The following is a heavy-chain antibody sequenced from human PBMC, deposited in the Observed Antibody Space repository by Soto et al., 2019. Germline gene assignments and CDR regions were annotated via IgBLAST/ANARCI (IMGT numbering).Heavy chain of an antibody. J-gene: IGHJ4*02. V-gene: IGHV3-23*01. D-gene: IGHD3-9*01. CDR3: AKYSRYFDWLLFFDY. CDR2: ISGSGGST. Sequence: PGGSLRLSCAASGFTFSSYAMSWVRQAPGKGLEWVSTISGSGGSTYYADSVKGRFTISRDNSKNTLYLQMNSLRAEDTAVYYCAKYSRYFDWLLFFDYWGQGTLVTVSS. CDR1: GFTFSSYA.